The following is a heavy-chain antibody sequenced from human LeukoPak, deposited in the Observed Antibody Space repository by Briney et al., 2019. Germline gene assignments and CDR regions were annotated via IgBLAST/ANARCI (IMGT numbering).Heavy chain of an antibody. D-gene: IGHD6-6*01. CDR2: IYTSGNT. CDR3: ARSSLEARPIAARADCFDP. V-gene: IGHV4-61*02. Sequence: PSETLSLTCTVSGGSISSGRYYWSWLRQPAGKGLEGIGRIYTSGNTNYNPSLKSRVTISVDTSKSQFPLKLSSVTAADTAVYYCARSSLEARPIAARADCFDPWGQGTLVTVSS. J-gene: IGHJ5*02. CDR1: GGSISSGRYY.